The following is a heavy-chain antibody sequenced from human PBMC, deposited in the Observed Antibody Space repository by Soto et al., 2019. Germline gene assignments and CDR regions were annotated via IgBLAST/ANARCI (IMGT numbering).Heavy chain of an antibody. J-gene: IGHJ5*02. CDR1: GFTFSSYD. CDR3: AKDFWRYCSSTSGYYNWFDP. D-gene: IGHD2-2*01. V-gene: IGHV3-30*18. CDR2: MSYDGSNK. Sequence: PGGSLRLSCAASGFTFSSYDMHWVRQAPGKGLEWVAVMSYDGSNKYYADSVKGRFTISRDNSKNTLNLKMNSLRVEDTVVFYCAKDFWRYCSSTSGYYNWFDPWGQGPLVTVSS.